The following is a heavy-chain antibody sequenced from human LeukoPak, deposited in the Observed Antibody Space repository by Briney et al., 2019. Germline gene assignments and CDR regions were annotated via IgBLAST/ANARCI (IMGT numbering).Heavy chain of an antibody. CDR3: ARDLYRVNFDY. J-gene: IGHJ4*02. D-gene: IGHD3-16*02. CDR2: INSDGSST. Sequence: GGSLRLSCAASGFTFSSYSMNWVRQAPGKGLVWVSRINSDGSSTSYADSVKGRFTISRDNAKNTLYLQMNSLRAEDTAVYYCARDLYRVNFDYWGQGTLVTVSS. CDR1: GFTFSSYS. V-gene: IGHV3-74*01.